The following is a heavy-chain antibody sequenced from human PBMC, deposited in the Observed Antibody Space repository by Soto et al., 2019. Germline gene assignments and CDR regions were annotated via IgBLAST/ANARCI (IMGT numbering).Heavy chain of an antibody. Sequence: PGGSLRLSCAASGFTFSSHGMIWVRQAPGKGLEWVSYISSTSSTKSYADSVKGRFTISRDNAKNSLYLQMNSLRDEDTAVYYCARRITMVRGPYYYYGMDVWGQGTTVTAP. D-gene: IGHD3-10*01. CDR3: ARRITMVRGPYYYYGMDV. CDR2: ISSTSSTK. V-gene: IGHV3-48*02. J-gene: IGHJ6*02. CDR1: GFTFSSHG.